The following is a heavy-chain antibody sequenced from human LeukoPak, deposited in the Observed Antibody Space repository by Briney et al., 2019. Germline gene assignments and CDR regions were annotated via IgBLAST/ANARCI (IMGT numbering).Heavy chain of an antibody. CDR3: TRDHGFHFDL. Sequence: GGSLRLSCAASGFTFTSHGMHWVRHAPAQGLVRVSYITGDGVTTTYADVVRGRFTISRDNARNTVYLQMSSLRLKYTPVYYCTRDHGFHFDLWGQGTLVTVSS. CDR1: GFTFTSHG. V-gene: IGHV3-74*03. CDR2: ITGDGVTT. D-gene: IGHD5-24*01. J-gene: IGHJ4*02.